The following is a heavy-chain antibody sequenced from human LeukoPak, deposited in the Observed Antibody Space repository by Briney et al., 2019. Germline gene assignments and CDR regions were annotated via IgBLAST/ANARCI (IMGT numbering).Heavy chain of an antibody. J-gene: IGHJ1*01. Sequence: GGSLRLSCAASGFTFSSYGMHWVRQAPGKGLEWVAVIWYDGSNKYYADSVKGRFTISRDNSKNTLYLQMNSLRAEDTAVYYCARDYYDSSGYYSECFQHWGQGTLVTVSS. D-gene: IGHD3-22*01. CDR1: GFTFSSYG. CDR2: IWYDGSNK. V-gene: IGHV3-33*01. CDR3: ARDYYDSSGYYSECFQH.